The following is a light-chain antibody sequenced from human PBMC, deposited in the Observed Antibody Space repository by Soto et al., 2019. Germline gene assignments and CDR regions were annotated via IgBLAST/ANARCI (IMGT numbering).Light chain of an antibody. Sequence: SYELTQPSSVSVSPGQTARITCSGDVLAKKYARWFQQKPGQAPVLVIYKDSERPSGIPERFSGFSSGTTVTLTISGAQVEDEADYYCYSAADNNQFGGGTKVTVL. CDR2: KDS. V-gene: IGLV3-27*01. CDR3: YSAADNNQ. CDR1: VLAKKY. J-gene: IGLJ2*01.